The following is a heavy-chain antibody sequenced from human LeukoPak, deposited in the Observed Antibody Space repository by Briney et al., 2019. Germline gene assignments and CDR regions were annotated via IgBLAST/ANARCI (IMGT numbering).Heavy chain of an antibody. J-gene: IGHJ4*02. Sequence: GGSLRLSCAASGFTFSSYSMNWVRQAPGKGLEWVSSISISSSYIYYADSVKGRFTISRDNAKNSLYLQMNSLRAKDTAVYYCARRIHQAGGFDYWGQGTLVTVSS. CDR2: ISISSSYI. CDR3: ARRIHQAGGFDY. V-gene: IGHV3-21*01. CDR1: GFTFSSYS. D-gene: IGHD6-13*01.